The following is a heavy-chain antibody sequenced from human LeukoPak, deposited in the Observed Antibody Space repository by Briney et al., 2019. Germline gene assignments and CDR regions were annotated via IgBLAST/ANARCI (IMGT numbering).Heavy chain of an antibody. J-gene: IGHJ4*02. Sequence: PSQTLSLTCTVSGGSFTNYYWSWIRQPPGKGLEGIGDIHYSGSTKYKSSLTSRVTISVDTSKNHSSLKLNSVTAADTAVYYCARGKEVITMLRGLKPGYYFDYWGQGTLVTVSS. CDR2: IHYSGST. V-gene: IGHV4-59*01. CDR3: ARGKEVITMLRGLKPGYYFDY. D-gene: IGHD3-10*01. CDR1: GGSFTNYY.